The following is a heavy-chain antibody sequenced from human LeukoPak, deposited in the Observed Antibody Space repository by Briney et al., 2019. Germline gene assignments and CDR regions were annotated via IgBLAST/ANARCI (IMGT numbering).Heavy chain of an antibody. Sequence: GGSLRLSCAASGFTFSSYAMSWVRQAPGKGLEWVSGISWNSGSIGYADSVKGRFTISRDNAKNSLYLQMNSLRAEDTALYYCAKGAAAAYYFDYWGQGTLVTVSS. CDR1: GFTFSSYA. V-gene: IGHV3-9*01. CDR3: AKGAAAAYYFDY. J-gene: IGHJ4*02. D-gene: IGHD6-13*01. CDR2: ISWNSGSI.